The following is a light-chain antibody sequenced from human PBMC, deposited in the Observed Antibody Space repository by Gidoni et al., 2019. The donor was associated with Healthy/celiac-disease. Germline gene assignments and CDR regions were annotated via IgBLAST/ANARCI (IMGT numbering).Light chain of an antibody. CDR3: QPYGSSPLT. CDR1: QSVSSSY. V-gene: IGKV3-20*01. J-gene: IGKJ4*01. Sequence: EIVLTQSPGTLSLSPGERATLSCRASQSVSSSYLAWYQQKPGQAPRLLIYGASSRATGIPDFTLSRLEPDDFAVYYCQPYGSSPLTFGGGTKVEIK. CDR2: GAS.